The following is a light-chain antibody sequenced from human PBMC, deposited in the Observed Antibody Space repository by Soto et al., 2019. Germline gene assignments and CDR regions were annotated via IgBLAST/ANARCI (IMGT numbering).Light chain of an antibody. CDR3: QTWGSGIVV. CDR1: SGDSNYA. V-gene: IGLV4-69*01. J-gene: IGLJ2*01. Sequence: QPVLTQSPSATASLGASVKLTCTLSSGDSNYAIAWHQQQSEKGPRYLMKLNSDGSHSKGDGIPDRFSGSSSGAERYLTISSLQSADEADYYCQTWGSGIVVFGGGTKLTVL. CDR2: LNSDGSH.